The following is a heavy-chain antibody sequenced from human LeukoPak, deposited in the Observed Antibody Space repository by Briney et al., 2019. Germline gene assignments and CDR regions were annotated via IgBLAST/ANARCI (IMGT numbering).Heavy chain of an antibody. D-gene: IGHD6-13*01. Sequence: GGSLRLSCAASGFTFSSYSMNWVRQAPGKGLEWVSSISSSSSYIYYADSVKGRFTISRDNAKNSLYLQMNSLRAEDTAVYYCARDTPQYSSSWYLWVDWFDPWGQGTLVTVSS. J-gene: IGHJ5*02. CDR3: ARDTPQYSSSWYLWVDWFDP. CDR1: GFTFSSYS. CDR2: ISSSSSYI. V-gene: IGHV3-21*04.